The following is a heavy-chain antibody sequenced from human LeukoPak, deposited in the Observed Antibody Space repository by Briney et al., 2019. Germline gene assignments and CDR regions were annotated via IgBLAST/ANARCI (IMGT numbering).Heavy chain of an antibody. Sequence: GGSLRLSCAASGFTFSSYSMNWVRQAPGKGLEWVSSISSSSSYIYYADSVKGRFTISRDNAKNSLYLQMNSLRAEDSAVYYCAREDVVVVVAARAGSYFDYWGQGTLVTVSS. J-gene: IGHJ4*02. V-gene: IGHV3-21*01. CDR3: AREDVVVVVAARAGSYFDY. D-gene: IGHD2-15*01. CDR2: ISSSSSYI. CDR1: GFTFSSYS.